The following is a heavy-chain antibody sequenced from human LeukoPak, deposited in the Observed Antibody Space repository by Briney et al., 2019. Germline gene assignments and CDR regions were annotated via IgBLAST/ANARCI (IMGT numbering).Heavy chain of an antibody. D-gene: IGHD1-26*01. CDR2: ISAYNGNT. V-gene: IGHV1-18*01. Sequence: GASVKVSCKALGYTFTTYGISWVRQAPGQGLEWMGWISAYNGNTNYAQKLQGRVTMTTDTSTSTAYMELRSLRSDDTAVYYCVSSNSGSYRDFDYWGQGTLVTVSS. J-gene: IGHJ4*02. CDR3: VSSNSGSYRDFDY. CDR1: GYTFTTYG.